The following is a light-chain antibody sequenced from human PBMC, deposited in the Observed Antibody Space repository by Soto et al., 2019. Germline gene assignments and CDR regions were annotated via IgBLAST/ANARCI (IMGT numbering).Light chain of an antibody. V-gene: IGKV3D-20*02. CDR3: QQRSNWPQT. Sequence: IVVTKTLRTLSLSPGERATLSCRASQIVFSSYLAWYQNKPGQAPRLLIYGGSSRATGIPDRFSGSGSGTDFTLTISSLEPEDFAVYYCQQRSNWPQTVGLGSMVD. CDR1: QIVFSSY. CDR2: GGS. J-gene: IGKJ3*01.